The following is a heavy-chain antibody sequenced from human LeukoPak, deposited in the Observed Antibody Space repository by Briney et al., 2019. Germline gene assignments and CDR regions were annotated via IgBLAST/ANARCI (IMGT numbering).Heavy chain of an antibody. J-gene: IGHJ4*02. V-gene: IGHV1-69*05. CDR2: IIPIFGTA. CDR3: ASHIYCGGDCYPLFDY. D-gene: IGHD2-21*02. CDR1: GGTFSSYA. Sequence: GASVKVSCKASGGTFSSYAISWVRQAPGQGLEWMGGIIPIFGTANYAQKFQGRVTITTDESTSTAYMELSSLGSEDTAVYYCASHIYCGGDCYPLFDYWGQGTLVTVSS.